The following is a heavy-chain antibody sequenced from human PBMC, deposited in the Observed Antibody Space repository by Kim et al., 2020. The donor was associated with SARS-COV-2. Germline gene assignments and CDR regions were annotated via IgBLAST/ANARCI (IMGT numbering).Heavy chain of an antibody. CDR2: ISAQDGNI. V-gene: IGHV1-18*01. J-gene: IGHJ4*02. CDR1: GYSFTSYG. CDR3: ARAGPLVGAFVDY. Sequence: ASVKVSCRASGYSFTSYGITWVRQAPGQGLEWMGWISAQDGNIKYAQRLQGRVTMTTDTSTRTAYMELRRLRSDDTAFYFCARAGPLVGAFVDYWGQGSL. D-gene: IGHD1-26*01.